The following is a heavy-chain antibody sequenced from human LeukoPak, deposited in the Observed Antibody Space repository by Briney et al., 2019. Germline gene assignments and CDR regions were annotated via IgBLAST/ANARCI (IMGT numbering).Heavy chain of an antibody. CDR3: ARHLAPSSGYLTLDY. J-gene: IGHJ4*02. D-gene: IGHD3-22*01. CDR2: IYHTGIT. CDR1: GGSHNNYY. Sequence: PSETLSLTCTVSGGSHNNYYWSWIRQPPGKGLEWIAHIYHTGITSHNPSLKSRLTMSVDTSKNQFSLKLSSVTAADTAVYYCARHLAPSSGYLTLDYWGQGTLVTVSS. V-gene: IGHV4-59*08.